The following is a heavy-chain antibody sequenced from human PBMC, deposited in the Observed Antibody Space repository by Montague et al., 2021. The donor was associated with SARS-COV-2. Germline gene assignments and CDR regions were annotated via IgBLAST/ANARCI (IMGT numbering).Heavy chain of an antibody. D-gene: IGHD6-6*01. CDR2: VTTSGTT. J-gene: IGHJ4*02. CDR3: ARTPTRPLSLDS. CDR1: GGSITGFS. V-gene: IGHV4-4*07. Sequence: SETLSLTCAASGGSITGFSWSWVRQPAGKGLEWIGRVTTSGTTNXSPSLRGRVTMSVDTSKNQFSLNLNSVTAADTAIYYCARTPTRPLSLDSWGQGTLVTVSS.